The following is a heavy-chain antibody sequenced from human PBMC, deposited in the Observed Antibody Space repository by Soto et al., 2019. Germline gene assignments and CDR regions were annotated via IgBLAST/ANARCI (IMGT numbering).Heavy chain of an antibody. CDR2: IYYSGST. Sequence: SEALSLTCTVSVGSISSYYWSWIRQPPGKGLEWIGYIYYSGSTNYNPSLKSRVTISVDTSKNQFSLKLTSVTAADTAVYYCARGYYDSSGYYSDYWGQGTLVTVSS. J-gene: IGHJ4*02. D-gene: IGHD3-22*01. CDR3: ARGYYDSSGYYSDY. CDR1: VGSISSYY. V-gene: IGHV4-59*01.